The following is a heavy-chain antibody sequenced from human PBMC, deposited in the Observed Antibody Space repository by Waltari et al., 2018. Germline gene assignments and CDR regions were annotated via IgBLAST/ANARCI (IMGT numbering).Heavy chain of an antibody. Sequence: EVQLVESGGGLVQPGRSLRLSCASFASTFDDHAMHWVRQAPGKGLGWVSGISWNSGSIGYADSVKGRFTISRDNAKNSLYLQMNSLRAEDTALYYCAKARYCSGGSCYSGNYFDYWGQGTLVTVSS. D-gene: IGHD2-15*01. CDR3: AKARYCSGGSCYSGNYFDY. V-gene: IGHV3-9*01. CDR2: ISWNSGSI. J-gene: IGHJ4*02. CDR1: ASTFDDHA.